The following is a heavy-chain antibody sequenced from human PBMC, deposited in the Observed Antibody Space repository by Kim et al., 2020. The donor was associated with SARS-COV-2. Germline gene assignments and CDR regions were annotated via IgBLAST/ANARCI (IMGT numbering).Heavy chain of an antibody. V-gene: IGHV4-59*11. D-gene: IGHD5-12*01. CDR3: ARGGWLKTNWFDP. Sequence: SETLSLTCSVSGGSIRDHFWSWIRQSPGKGLEWIGYIYSSGSTTYKSSLKNRVTIFVDTSKNQFSLKLTSVTAADTAVYYCARGGWLKTNWFDPWGQGIL. CDR2: IYSSGST. CDR1: GGSIRDHF. J-gene: IGHJ5*02.